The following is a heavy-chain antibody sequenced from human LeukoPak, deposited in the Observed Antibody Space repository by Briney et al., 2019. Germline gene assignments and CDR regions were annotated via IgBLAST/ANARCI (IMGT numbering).Heavy chain of an antibody. CDR3: ARNGLWLSGYYFDY. V-gene: IGHV1-69*01. Sequence: ASVKVSCKASVGTFSSYAISWVRQAPGQGLEWLGGIIPIFGTANYAQKFQGRVTITADEPTSTAYMELSSLRSEHTAVYYCARNGLWLSGYYFDYWGQGTLVTVSS. D-gene: IGHD5-18*01. J-gene: IGHJ4*02. CDR1: VGTFSSYA. CDR2: IIPIFGTA.